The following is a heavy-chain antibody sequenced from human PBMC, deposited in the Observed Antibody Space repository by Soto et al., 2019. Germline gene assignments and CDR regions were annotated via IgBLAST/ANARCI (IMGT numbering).Heavy chain of an antibody. V-gene: IGHV5-51*01. D-gene: IGHD6-13*01. CDR3: ARHAEAAAGIHDFYYYYGMDV. CDR2: IYPGDSDT. Sequence: GESLKISCKGSGYSFTSYWIGWVRQMPGKGLEWMGIIYPGDSDTRYSPSFQGQVTISADKSISTAYLQWSSLEASDTAMYYCARHAEAAAGIHDFYYYYGMDVWGQGTTVTVSS. J-gene: IGHJ6*02. CDR1: GYSFTSYW.